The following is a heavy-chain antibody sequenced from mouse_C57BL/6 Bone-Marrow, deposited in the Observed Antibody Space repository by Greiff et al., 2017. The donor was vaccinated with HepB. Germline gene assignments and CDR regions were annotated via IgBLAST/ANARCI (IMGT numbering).Heavy chain of an antibody. J-gene: IGHJ2*01. CDR1: GYTFTDYY. D-gene: IGHD1-1*01. CDR2: IYPGSGNT. Sequence: VQLQQSGAELVRPGASVKLSCKASGYTFTDYYINWVKQRPGQGLEWIARIYPGSGNTYYNEKFKGKATLTAEKSTSTAYMQLSSLTSEDSAVYFCARRYYYGSRGDFDYWGQGTTLTVSS. V-gene: IGHV1-76*01. CDR3: ARRYYYGSRGDFDY.